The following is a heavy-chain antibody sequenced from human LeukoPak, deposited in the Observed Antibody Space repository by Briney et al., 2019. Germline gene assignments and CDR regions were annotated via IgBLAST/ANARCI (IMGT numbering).Heavy chain of an antibody. CDR3: AITGYSSSYDY. Sequence: SETLSLTCAVYGGSFSGYYWSWLRQPPGKGLEWIGEINHSGSTNYNPSLKSRVTISVDTSKNQFSLKLSSVTAADTAEYYCAITGYSSSYDYWGQGTLVTVSS. CDR2: INHSGST. D-gene: IGHD6-13*01. CDR1: GGSFSGYY. J-gene: IGHJ4*02. V-gene: IGHV4-34*01.